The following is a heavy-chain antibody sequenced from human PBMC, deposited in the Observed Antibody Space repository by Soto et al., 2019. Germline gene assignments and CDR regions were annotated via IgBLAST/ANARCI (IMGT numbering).Heavy chain of an antibody. Sequence: LRLSCAASGFTFSNYAMHWVRQAPGKGLEWVALTSYDGNNEYYTGSVKGRFTISRDNSKNTLFLQMNSPRPEDTAVYYCAKDKGVFNWATSYFDYWGQGALVTVSS. J-gene: IGHJ4*02. CDR3: AKDKGVFNWATSYFDY. CDR1: GFTFSNYA. CDR2: TSYDGNNE. D-gene: IGHD1-1*01. V-gene: IGHV3-30*18.